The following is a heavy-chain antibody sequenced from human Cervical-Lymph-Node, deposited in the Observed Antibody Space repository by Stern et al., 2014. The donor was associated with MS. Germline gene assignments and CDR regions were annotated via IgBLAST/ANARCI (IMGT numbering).Heavy chain of an antibody. CDR3: ARGARREIIHS. CDR1: GGSISRNY. D-gene: IGHD1-26*01. CDR2: IYSGASGPT. V-gene: IGHV4-59*12. Sequence: QVQLQESGPGLVKPSETLSLTCTGSGGSISRNYWTWIRQPPGKGLEWIGYIYSGASGPTRYSPSLKSRVTMSVDTSKNQVSLKLSSVTAADTAVYYCARGARREIIHSWGQGTRVTVSS. J-gene: IGHJ4*02.